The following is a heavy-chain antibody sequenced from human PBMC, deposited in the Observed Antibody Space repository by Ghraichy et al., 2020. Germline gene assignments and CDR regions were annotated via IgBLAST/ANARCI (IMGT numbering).Heavy chain of an antibody. CDR3: AKLFPRIVVVPAAGMDV. D-gene: IGHD2-2*01. Sequence: GGSLRLSCAASRFNFSNYAMTWVRQAPGKGLEWVSAISGSGGSTYYADSGEGRFTISRDNSKNTLYLQMNSLRAEDTAVYYCAKLFPRIVVVPAAGMDVWGQGTTVTVSS. CDR1: RFNFSNYA. J-gene: IGHJ6*02. V-gene: IGHV3-23*01. CDR2: ISGSGGST.